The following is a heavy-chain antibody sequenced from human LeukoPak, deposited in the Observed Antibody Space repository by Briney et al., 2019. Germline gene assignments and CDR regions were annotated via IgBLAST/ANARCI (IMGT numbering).Heavy chain of an antibody. D-gene: IGHD6-13*01. Sequence: SEPLSLTCAVCGRSFSGYYWSWIRPPPGKGLEWIGEIKGSGGTNYNPSVKSRVTISVDTSKNQFSLKLSAVTAADTAVYYGAGGRIAADGTVPNYFDYWGQGTLVTGSS. CDR3: AGGRIAADGTVPNYFDY. CDR1: GRSFSGYY. CDR2: IKGSGGT. V-gene: IGHV4-34*01. J-gene: IGHJ4*02.